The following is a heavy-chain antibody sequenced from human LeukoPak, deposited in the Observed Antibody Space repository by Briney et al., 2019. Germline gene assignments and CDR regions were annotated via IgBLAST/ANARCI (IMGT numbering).Heavy chain of an antibody. Sequence: SVKVSCKASGGTFSSYAISWVRQAPGQGLEWMGGIIPIFGTANYAQKFQGRVTITTDESTSTAHMELSSLRSEDTAVYYCARAGGRTPYSSAPLYYFDYWGQGTLVTVSS. CDR3: ARAGGRTPYSSAPLYYFDY. CDR1: GGTFSSYA. CDR2: IIPIFGTA. D-gene: IGHD6-25*01. J-gene: IGHJ4*02. V-gene: IGHV1-69*05.